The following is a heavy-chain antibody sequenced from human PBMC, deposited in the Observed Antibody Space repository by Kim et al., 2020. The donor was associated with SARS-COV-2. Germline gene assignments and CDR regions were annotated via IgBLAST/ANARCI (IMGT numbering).Heavy chain of an antibody. V-gene: IGHV3-11*01. CDR1: GFTFSDYY. CDR2: ISSSGSTI. J-gene: IGHJ6*02. D-gene: IGHD6-13*01. Sequence: GSLRLPCAASGFTFSDYYMSWIRQAPGKGLEWVSYISSSGSTIYYADPVKGRFTISRDNAKNPLYLQMNSLRAEDTAVYYCARVRGAAGPFYYYYYGVDVWGQGTTVTVSS. CDR3: ARVRGAAGPFYYYYYGVDV.